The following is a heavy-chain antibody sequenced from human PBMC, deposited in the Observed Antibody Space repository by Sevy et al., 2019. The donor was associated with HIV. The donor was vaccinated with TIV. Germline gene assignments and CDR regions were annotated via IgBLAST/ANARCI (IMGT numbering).Heavy chain of an antibody. J-gene: IGHJ6*02. CDR2: IYYSGST. CDR3: ARDKKLERSYYYGMDV. V-gene: IGHV4-59*13. D-gene: IGHD1-1*01. CDR1: GGSISSYY. Sequence: SETLSLTCTVSGGSISSYYWSWIRQPPGKGLEWIGYIYYSGSTNYNPSLKSRVTISVDTSKNQFSLKLSSVTAADTAVYYCARDKKLERSYYYGMDVWGQGTTVTVSS.